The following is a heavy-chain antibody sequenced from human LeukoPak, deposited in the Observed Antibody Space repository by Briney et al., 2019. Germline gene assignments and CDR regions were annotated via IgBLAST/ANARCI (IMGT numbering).Heavy chain of an antibody. CDR1: GYTFTSYY. V-gene: IGHV1-46*01. CDR2: INPSGGST. Sequence: ASVKVSCKASGYTFTSYYMHWVRHAPGPGLEWMGLINPSGGSTTYAQKFQGRVTMTRDTSTSTVYMELSSLRPEDTAMYYCTSGTVQRYWGQGTLVTVSS. CDR3: TSGTVQRY. J-gene: IGHJ4*02. D-gene: IGHD2-8*02.